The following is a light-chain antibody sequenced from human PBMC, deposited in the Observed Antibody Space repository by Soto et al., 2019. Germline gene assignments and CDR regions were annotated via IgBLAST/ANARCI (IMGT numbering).Light chain of an antibody. CDR3: QQYYHVPVT. CDR1: QTLLYNSNNKNY. CDR2: WAS. V-gene: IGKV4-1*01. Sequence: DIVMTQSPDSLSVSLGERATFSCKSSQTLLYNSNNKNYLAWFQQKPGQAPKLLIYWASTRNSGVPDRFSGSGSGTDFTLTISNLQAEDVATYYXQQYYHVPVTFGQGTRLEI. J-gene: IGKJ5*01.